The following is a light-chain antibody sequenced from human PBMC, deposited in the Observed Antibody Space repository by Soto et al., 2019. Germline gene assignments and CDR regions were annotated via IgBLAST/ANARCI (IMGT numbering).Light chain of an antibody. Sequence: QSALTQPASVSGSPGQSITISCTGASSDVGGYNSVSWYQQHPDKAPKLMIYDVSNRPSGVSNRFSGSKSDNTASLTISGLQAEDEADYYCSSKTSSTTVVFGGGTKLTVL. CDR1: SSDVGGYNS. CDR3: SSKTSSTTVV. V-gene: IGLV2-14*01. CDR2: DVS. J-gene: IGLJ3*02.